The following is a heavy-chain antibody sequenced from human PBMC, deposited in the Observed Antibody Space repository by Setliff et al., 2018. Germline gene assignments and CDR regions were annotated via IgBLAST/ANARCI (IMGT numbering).Heavy chain of an antibody. Sequence: GGSLRLSCAASGFTFSNAWMSWVRQAPGKGLEWVGRIKSKTDGGTTDYGAPVKGRFTISRDDSKSIAYLQMNSLKTEDTAVYYCTREASVDFWSGYPYYYYMDVWGKGTTVTVSS. D-gene: IGHD3-3*01. J-gene: IGHJ6*03. V-gene: IGHV3-15*01. CDR2: IKSKTDGGTT. CDR3: TREASVDFWSGYPYYYYMDV. CDR1: GFTFSNAW.